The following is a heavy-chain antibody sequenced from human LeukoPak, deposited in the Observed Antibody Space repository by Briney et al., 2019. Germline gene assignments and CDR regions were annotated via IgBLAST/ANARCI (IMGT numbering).Heavy chain of an antibody. CDR1: GFTFSDYY. Sequence: PGGSLRLSCAASGFTFSDYYMRWIRQAPGKGLEWVSYISSSSSYTNYADSVKGRFGISRDNAKNSLYLQMNSLRAEDTAVYYCARGKSSMPDAFDIWGQGTMVTVSS. V-gene: IGHV3-11*06. CDR2: ISSSSSYT. CDR3: ARGKSSMPDAFDI. D-gene: IGHD6-13*01. J-gene: IGHJ3*02.